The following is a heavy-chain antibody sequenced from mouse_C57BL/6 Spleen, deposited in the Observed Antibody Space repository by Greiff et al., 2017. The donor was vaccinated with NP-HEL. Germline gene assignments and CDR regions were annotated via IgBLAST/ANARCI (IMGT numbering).Heavy chain of an antibody. CDR2: ISSGSSTI. J-gene: IGHJ4*01. CDR1: GFTFSDYG. Sequence: EVKLVESGGGLVKPGGSLKLSCAASGFTFSDYGMHWVRQAPEKGLEWVAYISSGSSTIYYADTVKGRFPISRDNAKNTLFLQMTSLRSEDTAMYYCASGGDYAMDYWGQGTSVTVSS. V-gene: IGHV5-17*01. CDR3: ASGGDYAMDY.